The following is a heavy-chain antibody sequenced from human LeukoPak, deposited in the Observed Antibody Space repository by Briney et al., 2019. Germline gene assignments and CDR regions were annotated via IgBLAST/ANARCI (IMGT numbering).Heavy chain of an antibody. CDR3: ARGGGYSYGHATFDY. J-gene: IGHJ4*02. Sequence: GGSLRLSCAASGFTVSSNYMSWVRQAPGKGLERVSVIYSGGSTYYADSVKSRFTISRDNSKNTLYLQMNSLRAEDTAVYYCARGGGYSYGHATFDYWGQGTLVTVSS. D-gene: IGHD5-18*01. V-gene: IGHV3-66*02. CDR2: IYSGGST. CDR1: GFTVSSNY.